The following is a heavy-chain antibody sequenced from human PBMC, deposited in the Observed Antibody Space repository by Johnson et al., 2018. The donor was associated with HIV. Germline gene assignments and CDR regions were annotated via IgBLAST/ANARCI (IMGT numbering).Heavy chain of an antibody. Sequence: VQLVESGGGLVQPWGSLRLSCAASGFTFSNYAMHWVRKAPGKGLEFVSAINTNGDTYYANSVKGRFRISRYNSKNTLYLQMNSLGTEDTAVYYCATGVFGNVAVFVIGGQGTMVTVS. CDR1: GFTFSNYA. D-gene: IGHD3-3*01. CDR3: ATGVFGNVAVFVI. J-gene: IGHJ3*02. V-gene: IGHV3-64*01. CDR2: INTNGDT.